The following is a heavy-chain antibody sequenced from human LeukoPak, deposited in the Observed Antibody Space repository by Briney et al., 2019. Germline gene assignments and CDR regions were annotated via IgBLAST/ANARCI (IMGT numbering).Heavy chain of an antibody. Sequence: ASVKVSCKASGYTFTSYIISWVRQAPGQGLEWMGWINAYNGNTDYAQRVQGRVTMTTDTSTSTAYMELRSLRSEDTATYYCATAHRPDYESSGYNWGFAYWGQGSLVTVS. CDR3: ATAHRPDYESSGYNWGFAY. CDR2: INAYNGNT. D-gene: IGHD3-22*01. V-gene: IGHV1-18*01. J-gene: IGHJ4*02. CDR1: GYTFTSYI.